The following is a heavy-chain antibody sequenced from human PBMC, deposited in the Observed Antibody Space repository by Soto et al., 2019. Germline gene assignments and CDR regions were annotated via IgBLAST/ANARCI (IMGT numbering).Heavy chain of an antibody. CDR2: IAVGSGYT. J-gene: IGHJ4*02. CDR1: GFTFTSSA. CDR3: AADATAWQQMVPSDY. D-gene: IGHD2-8*01. Sequence: SVKVSCKATGFTFTSSAFQWVRQARGQRLEWIGWIAVGSGYTNYAQRFQDRVTLTRDMSTATTYMELSRLTSEDTAIYYCAADATAWQQMVPSDYWGQGTLVTVSS. V-gene: IGHV1-58*01.